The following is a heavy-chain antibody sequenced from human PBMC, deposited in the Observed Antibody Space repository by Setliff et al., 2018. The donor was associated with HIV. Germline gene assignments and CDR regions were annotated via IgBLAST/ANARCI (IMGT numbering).Heavy chain of an antibody. CDR3: ARGPRGIGPRPDWLDS. J-gene: IGHJ5*01. D-gene: IGHD6-6*01. CDR2: INHSGST. V-gene: IGHV4-34*01. CDR1: SGSFSGNY. Sequence: PSETLSLTCAVYSGSFSGNYWSWIRQPPGKGLEWIGEINHSGSTNYSPSLKSRVTISVDTSTKQFSLKLKSVTAADTALYYCARGPRGIGPRPDWLDSWGQGTQVTVSS.